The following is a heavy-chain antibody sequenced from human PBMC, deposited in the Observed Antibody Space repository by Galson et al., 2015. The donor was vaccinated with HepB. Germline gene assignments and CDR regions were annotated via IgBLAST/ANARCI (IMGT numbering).Heavy chain of an antibody. CDR1: GGSISSSSYY. J-gene: IGHJ1*01. CDR2: IYYSGST. V-gene: IGHV4-39*07. CDR3: ARDGGVVAAKFQH. Sequence: ETLSLTCTVSGGSISSSSYYWGWIRQPPGKGLEWIGSIYYSGSTYYNPSLKSRVTISVDTSKNQFSLKLSSVTAADTAVYHCARDGGVVAAKFQHWGQDTLVTVSS. D-gene: IGHD2-15*01.